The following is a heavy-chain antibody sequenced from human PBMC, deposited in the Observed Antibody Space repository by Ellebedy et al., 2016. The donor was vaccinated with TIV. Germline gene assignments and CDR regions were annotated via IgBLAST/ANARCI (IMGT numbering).Heavy chain of an antibody. J-gene: IGHJ4*02. CDR3: ATSAVGHSHGYYFDY. Sequence: GESLKISCVASGFTFDSYAMHWVRQAPGKGLEWVAVISHDGSSQYYADSVKGRFTVSRDNSMTTVYLERNSLRAEDTALYYCATSAVGHSHGYYFDYWGQGNLVTVSA. D-gene: IGHD3-22*01. V-gene: IGHV3-30-3*01. CDR2: ISHDGSSQ. CDR1: GFTFDSYA.